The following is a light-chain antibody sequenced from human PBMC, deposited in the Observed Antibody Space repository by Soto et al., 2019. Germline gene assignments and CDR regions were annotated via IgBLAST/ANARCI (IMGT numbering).Light chain of an antibody. CDR1: SSNLGSNY. Sequence: QTVVTQPPSASGTPGQRVTISCSGSSSNLGSNYVYWYQQLPGTVPQLLIYRNSERPSGVPDRFSGSKSGTSASLAISGLRSEDEADYYCAAWDDSLSGVVFGGGTQLTV. CDR2: RNS. CDR3: AAWDDSLSGVV. J-gene: IGLJ2*01. V-gene: IGLV1-47*01.